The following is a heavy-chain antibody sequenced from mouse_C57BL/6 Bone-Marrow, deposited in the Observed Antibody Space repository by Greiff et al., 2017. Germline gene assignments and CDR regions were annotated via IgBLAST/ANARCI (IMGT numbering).Heavy chain of an antibody. D-gene: IGHD1-1*01. CDR3: IITTVVARYWYFDV. Sequence: VKLMESGAELARPGASVKLSCKASGYTFTSYGISWVKQRTGQGLEWIGELYPRSGNTYYNAKFKGKATLTADKSSSTAYMELRSLTSEDSAVYFCIITTVVARYWYFDVWGTGTTVTVSS. CDR2: LYPRSGNT. V-gene: IGHV1-81*01. J-gene: IGHJ1*03. CDR1: GYTFTSYG.